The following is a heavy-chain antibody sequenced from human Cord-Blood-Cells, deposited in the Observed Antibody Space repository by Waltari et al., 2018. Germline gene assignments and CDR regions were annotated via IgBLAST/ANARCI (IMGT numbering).Heavy chain of an antibody. J-gene: IGHJ2*01. CDR3: ARGSTGDGYWYFDL. D-gene: IGHD7-27*01. Sequence: EVQLVESGGGLVQPGGSLRLSCAASGFTVSSNYMSWVRQAPGKGLEWVYVIYSGGSTYYAASVKGRFTISRHNSKNTLYLQMNSLRAEDTAVYYCARGSTGDGYWYFDLWGRGTLVTVSS. CDR1: GFTVSSNY. CDR2: IYSGGST. V-gene: IGHV3-53*04.